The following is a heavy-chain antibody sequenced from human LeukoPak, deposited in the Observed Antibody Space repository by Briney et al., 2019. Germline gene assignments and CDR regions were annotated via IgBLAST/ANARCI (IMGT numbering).Heavy chain of an antibody. CDR3: ARHSSQGTFDN. CDR2: IGGNGAT. D-gene: IGHD2-15*01. Sequence: PGGSLRLSCVGSGFTFSTSAMSWVRQAPGKGLEWVSAIGGNGATYYAESVKGRFTISRDTSRNTLYPQMNSLRAEDTAVYNCARHSSQGTFDNWGQGALVTVSS. CDR1: GFTFSTSA. J-gene: IGHJ4*02. V-gene: IGHV3-23*01.